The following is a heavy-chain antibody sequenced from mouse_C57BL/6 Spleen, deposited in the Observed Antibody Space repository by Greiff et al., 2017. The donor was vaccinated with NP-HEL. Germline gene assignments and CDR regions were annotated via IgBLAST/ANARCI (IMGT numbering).Heavy chain of an antibody. CDR3: ARERVYGNYVLLDY. D-gene: IGHD2-1*01. CDR1: GYTFTSYW. CDR2: IYPSDSET. Sequence: QVQLQQPGAELVRPGSSVKLSCKASGYTFTSYWMDWVKQRPGQGLEWIGNIYPSDSETHYNQKFKDKATLTVAKSSSTAYMQLSSLTSEDSAVYYCARERVYGNYVLLDYWGQGTTLTVSS. J-gene: IGHJ2*01. V-gene: IGHV1-61*01.